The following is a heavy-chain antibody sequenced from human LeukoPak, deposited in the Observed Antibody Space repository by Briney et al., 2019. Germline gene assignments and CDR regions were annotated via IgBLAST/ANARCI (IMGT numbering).Heavy chain of an antibody. J-gene: IGHJ4*02. CDR3: AKDRLSYYGSGSPPGY. CDR1: GFTLSSYG. Sequence: PGGSLRLSCAAPGFTLSSYGMHWVRQAPGKGLEWVAFIRYDGSNKYYADSVKGRFTISRDNSKNTLYLQMNSLRAEDTAVYYCAKDRLSYYGSGSPPGYWGQGTLVTVSS. V-gene: IGHV3-30*02. D-gene: IGHD3-10*01. CDR2: IRYDGSNK.